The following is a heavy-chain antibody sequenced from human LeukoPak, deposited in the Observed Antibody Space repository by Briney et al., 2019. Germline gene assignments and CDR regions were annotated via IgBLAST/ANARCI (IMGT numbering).Heavy chain of an antibody. Sequence: QPGGSLRLSCAASGFTFSGSAMHWLRQASGKGLEWVVRTRSKANSYATAYAASVKGRFTISRDDSKNTAYLQMNSLKTEDTAVYYCTRSLGATTGQYYFDYWGQGTLVTVSS. CDR3: TRSLGATTGQYYFDY. D-gene: IGHD1-26*01. CDR2: TRSKANSYAT. J-gene: IGHJ4*02. V-gene: IGHV3-73*01. CDR1: GFTFSGSA.